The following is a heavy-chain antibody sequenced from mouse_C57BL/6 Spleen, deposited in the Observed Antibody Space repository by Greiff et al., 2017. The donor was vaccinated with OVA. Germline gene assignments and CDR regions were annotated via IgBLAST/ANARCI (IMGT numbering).Heavy chain of an antibody. Sequence: VKLVESGPELVKPGASVKLSCKASGYTFTSYDINWVKQRPGQGLEWIGWIYPRDGSTKYNEKFKGKATLTVDTSSSTAYMELHSLTSEDSAVYFCAKVYDGYYVGYFDVWGTGTTVTVSS. CDR1: GYTFTSYD. D-gene: IGHD2-3*01. CDR2: IYPRDGST. J-gene: IGHJ1*03. V-gene: IGHV1-85*01. CDR3: AKVYDGYYVGYFDV.